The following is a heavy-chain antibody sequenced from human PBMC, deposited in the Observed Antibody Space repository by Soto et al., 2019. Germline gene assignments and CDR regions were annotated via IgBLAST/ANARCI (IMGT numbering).Heavy chain of an antibody. CDR1: GFTINIYV. V-gene: IGHV3-33*01. D-gene: IGHD2-15*01. J-gene: IGHJ5*02. CDR3: ARDRRSDRGNWFGP. CDR2: IWYDGSKK. Sequence: PGVSLRVSCTAAGFTINIYVRHWVRQTPGKGLEWVAEIWYDGSKKYHADSVKGRFTNTRDSAKDILYLEMNSLRAEDTALYYCARDRRSDRGNWFGPWGQGIPVTVSS.